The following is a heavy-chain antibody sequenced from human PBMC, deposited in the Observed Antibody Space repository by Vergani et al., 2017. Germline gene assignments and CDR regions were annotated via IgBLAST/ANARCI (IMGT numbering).Heavy chain of an antibody. CDR3: ASRDITIFGVVVIRGYYYYGMDV. CDR2: IIPIFGTA. D-gene: IGHD3-3*01. CDR1: GATFRSNT. Sequence: QVQLVQSGAEVKKPGSSVKVSCKASGATFRSNTISWVRQVPGQGLEWMGRIIPIFGTANYAQKFQGRVTITADESTSTAYMELSSLRSEDTAVYYCASRDITIFGVVVIRGYYYYGMDVWGQGTTVTVSS. J-gene: IGHJ6*02. V-gene: IGHV1-69*08.